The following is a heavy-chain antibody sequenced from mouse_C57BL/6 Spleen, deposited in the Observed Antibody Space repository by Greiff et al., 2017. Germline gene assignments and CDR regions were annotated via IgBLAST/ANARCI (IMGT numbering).Heavy chain of an antibody. Sequence: EVHLVESGGGLVKPGGSLKLSCAASGFTFSSYAMSWVRQTPEKRLEWVATISDGGSYTYYPDNAKNNLYLPMSHLKSEDTAMYYCAREGLIVTTRWWYFDVWGTGTTVTVSS. CDR2: ISDGGSYT. D-gene: IGHD2-5*01. CDR1: GFTFSSYA. J-gene: IGHJ1*03. CDR3: AREGLIVTTRWWYFDV. V-gene: IGHV5-4*01.